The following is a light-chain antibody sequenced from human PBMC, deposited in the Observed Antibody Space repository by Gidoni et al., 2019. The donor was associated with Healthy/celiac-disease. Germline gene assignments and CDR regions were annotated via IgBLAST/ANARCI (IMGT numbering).Light chain of an antibody. CDR2: DAS. V-gene: IGKV3-11*01. CDR3: QQRSNWPWT. J-gene: IGKJ1*01. Sequence: EIVLTQSPATRSLSPGERATLSCRASQSVSSYLAWYQQKPGQAPRLLIYDASNRATVIPARFSGSGSGTDFTLTISSLEPEDFAVYYCQQRSNWPWTFGQGTKVEIK. CDR1: QSVSSY.